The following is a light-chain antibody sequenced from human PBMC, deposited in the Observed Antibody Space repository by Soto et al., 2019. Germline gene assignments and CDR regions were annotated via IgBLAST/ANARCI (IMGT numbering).Light chain of an antibody. CDR2: GAS. J-gene: IGKJ1*01. CDR1: QSVSSN. Sequence: EIVMTQSPATLSVSPGERATLSCRASQSVSSNLAWYQQKPGQAPRLLIYGASTRATGIPARFSGSGSGTDFILTISSLQSEDSAVYYCQQYNNWPRTFGQGTKVDIK. CDR3: QQYNNWPRT. V-gene: IGKV3-15*01.